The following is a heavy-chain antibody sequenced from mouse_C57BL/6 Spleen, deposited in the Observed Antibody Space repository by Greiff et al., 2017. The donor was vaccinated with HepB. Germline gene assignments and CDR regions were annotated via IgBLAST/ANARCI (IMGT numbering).Heavy chain of an antibody. Sequence: EVQLQQSGPELVKPGASVKMSCKASGYTFTDYNMHWVKQSHGKSLEWIGYINPNNGGTSYNQKFKGKATLTVNKSSSTAYMELRSLTSEDSAVYYCASGYYYYGSSYNYFDYWGQSTTLTVSS. J-gene: IGHJ2*01. CDR2: INPNNGGT. D-gene: IGHD1-1*01. CDR1: GYTFTDYN. V-gene: IGHV1-22*01. CDR3: ASGYYYYGSSYNYFDY.